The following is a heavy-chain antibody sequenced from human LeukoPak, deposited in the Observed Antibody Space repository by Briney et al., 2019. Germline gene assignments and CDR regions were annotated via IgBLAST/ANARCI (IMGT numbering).Heavy chain of an antibody. CDR3: PRDGQDYNDYFWYFDY. CDR1: GFTFSSYG. D-gene: IGHD4-11*01. Sequence: GGSLRLSCAASGFTFSSYGMHWVRQAPGKGLEWVAVIWYDGSNKYYGDSVKGRFTISRDNSKNTLYLQMNSLRAEDTAVYYCPRDGQDYNDYFWYFDYWGQGTLVTVSS. V-gene: IGHV3-33*01. J-gene: IGHJ4*02. CDR2: IWYDGSNK.